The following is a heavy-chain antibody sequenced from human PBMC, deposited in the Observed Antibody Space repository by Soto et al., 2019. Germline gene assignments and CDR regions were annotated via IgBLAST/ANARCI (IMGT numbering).Heavy chain of an antibody. J-gene: IGHJ4*02. D-gene: IGHD3-22*01. Sequence: GGSLRLSWAASGFTFSSYWMHWVRQAPGKGLVWVSRINSDGSSTSYADSVKGRFTISRDNAKNTLYLQMNSLRAEDTAVYYCAKPPNYYDSSGYYDYWGQGTLVTVSS. V-gene: IGHV3-74*01. CDR1: GFTFSSYW. CDR3: AKPPNYYDSSGYYDY. CDR2: INSDGSST.